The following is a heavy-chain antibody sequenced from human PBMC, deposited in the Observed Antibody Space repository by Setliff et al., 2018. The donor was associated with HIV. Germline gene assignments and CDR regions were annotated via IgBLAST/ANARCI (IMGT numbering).Heavy chain of an antibody. CDR1: GGSISSGGYF. J-gene: IGHJ4*02. V-gene: IGHV4-31*03. CDR2: IYYSGST. CDR3: ARDTYDSRGYFFGY. Sequence: PSETLSLTCTVSGGSISSGGYFWSWIRQLPGKGLERIGYIYYSGSTFYNPSLKSRVSISVDTAKNQFSLKLTSVTAADTAVYYCARDTYDSRGYFFGYWGQGTLVTVSS. D-gene: IGHD3-22*01.